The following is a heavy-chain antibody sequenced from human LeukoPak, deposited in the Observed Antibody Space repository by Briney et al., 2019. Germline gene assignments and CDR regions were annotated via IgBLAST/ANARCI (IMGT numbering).Heavy chain of an antibody. D-gene: IGHD5-12*01. V-gene: IGHV3-30-3*01. CDR1: GFTFSSYA. J-gene: IGHJ4*02. CDR2: ISYDGSNK. Sequence: GRSLRLSCAASGFTFSSYAMHWVRQAPGKRLEWVAVISYDGSNKYYADSVKGRFTISRDNSKNTLYLQMNSLRAEDTAVYYCARSVGYRAFDYWGQGTLVTVSS. CDR3: ARSVGYRAFDY.